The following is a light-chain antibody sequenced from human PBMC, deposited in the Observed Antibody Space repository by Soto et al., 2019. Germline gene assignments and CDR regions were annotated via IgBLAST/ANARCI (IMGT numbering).Light chain of an antibody. CDR2: EVS. Sequence: QSVLTQPASVSGSPGQSITISCTGTSSDVGAYNYVSWYQQYPGKAPKLMIYEVSNRPSGISIRFFGSKSGNAASLTISGLQAEDEADYYCSSFTTSNTWVFGGGTKLTVL. V-gene: IGLV2-14*01. J-gene: IGLJ3*02. CDR1: SSDVGAYNY. CDR3: SSFTTSNTWV.